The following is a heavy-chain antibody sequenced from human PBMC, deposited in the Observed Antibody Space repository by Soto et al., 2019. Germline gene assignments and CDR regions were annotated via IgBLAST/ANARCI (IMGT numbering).Heavy chain of an antibody. CDR3: ARVGSMTTFSWSDYYYGMDV. CDR2: ISSSTSYI. V-gene: IGHV3-21*01. J-gene: IGHJ6*02. Sequence: EVQLVESGGGLVKPGGSLRLSCAASGFTFSSYSMNWVRQAPGKGLEWVSSISSSTSYIYYADSVKGRFTISRDNAKNSLYLQMNSLRAEDTAVYYCARVGSMTTFSWSDYYYGMDVWGQGTTVTVSS. CDR1: GFTFSSYS. D-gene: IGHD6-13*01.